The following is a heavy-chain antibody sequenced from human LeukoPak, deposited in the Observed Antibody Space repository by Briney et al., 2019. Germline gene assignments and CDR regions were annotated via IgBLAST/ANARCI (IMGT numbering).Heavy chain of an antibody. Sequence: ASVKGSCTASGGTFSSYGISCVRHAPGQGLEWRGRIIPILGMANYAQKFQGRVTITADKSTRTAYMKLSSLRSEDTAGNYRAREGSSHAVLDYWGQGTLVTVSS. CDR3: AREGSSHAVLDY. V-gene: IGHV1-69*04. CDR2: IIPILGMA. CDR1: GGTFSSYG. J-gene: IGHJ4*02. D-gene: IGHD6-13*01.